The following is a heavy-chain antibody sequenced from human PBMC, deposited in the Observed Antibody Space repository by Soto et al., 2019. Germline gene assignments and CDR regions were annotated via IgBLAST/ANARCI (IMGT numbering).Heavy chain of an antibody. V-gene: IGHV3-48*02. CDR1: RFTFSSYS. CDR2: ISSSSSTI. D-gene: IGHD3-22*01. Sequence: GGSLRLSCAASRFTFSSYSMNWVRQAPGKGLEWVSYISSSSSTIYYADTVKGRFTISRDNAKNSLYLQMNSLRDEDTAVYYCARTGVPYYYDSSGYYPTEFDYWGQGTLVTVSS. J-gene: IGHJ4*02. CDR3: ARTGVPYYYDSSGYYPTEFDY.